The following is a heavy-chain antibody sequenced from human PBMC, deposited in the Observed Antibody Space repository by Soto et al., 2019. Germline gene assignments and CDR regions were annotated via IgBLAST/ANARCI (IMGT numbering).Heavy chain of an antibody. V-gene: IGHV4-39*01. CDR1: GGSISSGGYY. CDR2: IYYSGGT. D-gene: IGHD1-26*01. CDR3: ARPSGSYLYYFDY. Sequence: TLSLTCTFSGGSISSGGYYWSWIRQPPGKGLEWIGSIYYSGGTYYSPSLKSRVTMSVDTSKNQFSLKLSSVTAADTAVYYCARPSGSYLYYFDYWGQGTLVTVSS. J-gene: IGHJ4*02.